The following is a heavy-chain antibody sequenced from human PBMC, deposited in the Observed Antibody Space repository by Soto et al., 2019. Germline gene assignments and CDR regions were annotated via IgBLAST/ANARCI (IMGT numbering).Heavy chain of an antibody. CDR2: IYHSGST. J-gene: IGHJ4*02. CDR3: ARVVVGATPFDY. Sequence: QVQLQESGPGLVKPSQTLSLTCTVSGGSISSGGYYWSWIRQHPGKGLEWIGYIYHSGSTYYNMSLKSRVTISVDTSKNQFSLKLNSVTAADTAVYYCARVVVGATPFDYWGQGTLVIVSS. V-gene: IGHV4-31*03. CDR1: GGSISSGGYY.